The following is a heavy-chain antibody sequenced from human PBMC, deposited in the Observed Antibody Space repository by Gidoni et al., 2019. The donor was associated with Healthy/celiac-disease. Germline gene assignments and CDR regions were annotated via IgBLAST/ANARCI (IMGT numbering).Heavy chain of an antibody. CDR1: GFTFRSYS. J-gene: IGHJ4*02. Sequence: EVPLVESGGGLVKPGGSLRLSCAASGFTFRSYSMNWVRPAPGQGLEWFSSISSSSSYIYYADSVKGRFTISRDNAKNSLYLQMNSLRAEDTAVYYCAREAETAADNWGQGTLVTVSS. CDR2: ISSSSSYI. CDR3: AREAETAADN. D-gene: IGHD2-15*01. V-gene: IGHV3-21*01.